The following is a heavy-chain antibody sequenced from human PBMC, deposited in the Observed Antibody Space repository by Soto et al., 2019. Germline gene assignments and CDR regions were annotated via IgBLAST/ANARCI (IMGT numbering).Heavy chain of an antibody. CDR3: ARGRIVASIHDAFEI. CDR2: INASGGST. J-gene: IGHJ3*02. D-gene: IGHD5-12*01. Sequence: ASVKVSCKASGYTFTSYYMHWVRQAPGQGLEWMGIINASGGSTSTAQKFQGRVTMTLDTSTNTAYMELGDLTSDDTAVYYCARGRIVASIHDAFEIWGQGTKVTVSS. CDR1: GYTFTSYY. V-gene: IGHV1-46*01.